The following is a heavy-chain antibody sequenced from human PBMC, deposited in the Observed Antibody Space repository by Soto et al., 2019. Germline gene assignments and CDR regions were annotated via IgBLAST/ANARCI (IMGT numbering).Heavy chain of an antibody. D-gene: IGHD2-2*01. CDR3: ARHIVVVPAAVRHYYYYGMDV. CDR1: GGTFSSYA. J-gene: IGHJ6*02. V-gene: IGHV1-69*01. Sequence: QVQLVQSGAEVKKPGSSVKVSCKASGGTFSSYAISWVRQAPGQGLEWMGGIIPIFGTANYAQKFQGRVTITADESTSTAYMELSSLRSEDTAVYYCARHIVVVPAAVRHYYYYGMDVWGQGTTVTVSS. CDR2: IIPIFGTA.